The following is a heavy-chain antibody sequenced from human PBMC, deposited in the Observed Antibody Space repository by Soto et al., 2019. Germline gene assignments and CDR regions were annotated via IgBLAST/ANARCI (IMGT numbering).Heavy chain of an antibody. CDR1: GDTFKNCV. CDR2: IIRLFGTP. V-gene: IGHV1-69*05. CDR3: AAELRFGKVSGD. Sequence: GASVKVSCTAAGDTFKNCVISWVRQAPGQGLEWMGGIIRLFGTPDFAQRFQGSLTITTDESTTTADLELSRLRSEDAATYSGAAELRFGKVSGDWGQRSKVTVS. D-gene: IGHD1-7*01. J-gene: IGHJ6*02.